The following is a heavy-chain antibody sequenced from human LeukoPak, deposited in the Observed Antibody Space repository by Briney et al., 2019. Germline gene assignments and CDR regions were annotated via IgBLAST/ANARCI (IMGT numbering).Heavy chain of an antibody. J-gene: IGHJ4*02. V-gene: IGHV3-11*01. CDR1: GFTFSDYY. Sequence: GGSLRLSCAASGFTFSDYYMSWIRQAPGKGLEWVSYISSSGSTIYYADSVKGRFTISRDNAKNSLYLQMNSLKTEDTAVYYCTTLFAVPGRDYWGQGTLVTVSS. CDR2: ISSSGSTI. D-gene: IGHD6-19*01. CDR3: TTLFAVPGRDY.